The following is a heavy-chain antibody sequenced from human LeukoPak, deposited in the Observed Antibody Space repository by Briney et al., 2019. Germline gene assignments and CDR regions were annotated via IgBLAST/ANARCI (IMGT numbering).Heavy chain of an antibody. V-gene: IGHV3-53*01. CDR3: ARAVFTPSRLDV. Sequence: GGSLRLSCVVSGFAVSSNYMTWVRQAPGRGLEWVSVFYPGGDIYYADSVKGRFTISRDNSTNTLYLQMSSLRADDTAVYYCARAVFTPSRLDVWGQGTTVTVSS. CDR1: GFAVSSNY. CDR2: FYPGGDI. J-gene: IGHJ6*02.